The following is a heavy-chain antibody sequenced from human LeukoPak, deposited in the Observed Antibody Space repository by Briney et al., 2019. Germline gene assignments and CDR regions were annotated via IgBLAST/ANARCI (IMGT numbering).Heavy chain of an antibody. CDR3: ASTVADYYDSSGYYYPLPLDY. CDR1: GGTFSSYA. J-gene: IGHJ4*02. V-gene: IGHV1-69*01. D-gene: IGHD3-22*01. Sequence: SVKVSCKASGGTFSSYAISWVRQAPGQGLEWMGGIIPIFGTANYAQKFQGRVTITADESTSTAYMELSSLRSEDTAVYYCASTVADYYDSSGYYYPLPLDYWGQGTLVTVSS. CDR2: IIPIFGTA.